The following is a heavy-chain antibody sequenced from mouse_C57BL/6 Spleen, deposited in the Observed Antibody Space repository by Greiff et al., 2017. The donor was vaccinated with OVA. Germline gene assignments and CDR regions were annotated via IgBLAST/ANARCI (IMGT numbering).Heavy chain of an antibody. CDR3: ARGDYYGSLDY. CDR1: GYSITSGYY. V-gene: IGHV3-6*01. D-gene: IGHD1-1*01. CDR2: ISYDGSN. Sequence: EVKLMESGPGLVKPSQSLSLTCSVTGYSITSGYYWNWIRQFPGNKLEWMGYISYDGSNNYNPSLKNRISITRDTSKNQFFLKLNSVTTEDTATYYCARGDYYGSLDYWGQGTTLTVSS. J-gene: IGHJ2*01.